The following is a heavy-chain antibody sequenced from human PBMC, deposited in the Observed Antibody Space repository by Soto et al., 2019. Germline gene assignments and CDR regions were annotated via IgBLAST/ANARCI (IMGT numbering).Heavy chain of an antibody. J-gene: IGHJ4*02. V-gene: IGHV4-31*03. CDR2: IYYSGST. D-gene: IGHD5-18*01. CDR3: AREDTAMVNRVDY. CDR1: GGSISSGGYY. Sequence: QVQLQESGPGLVKPSQTLSLTCTVSGGSISSGGYYWSWIRQHPGQGLECIGYIYYSGSTYYNPSLKSRVTISVDTSKNQFSLKLSSVTAADTAVYYCAREDTAMVNRVDYWGQGTLVTVSS.